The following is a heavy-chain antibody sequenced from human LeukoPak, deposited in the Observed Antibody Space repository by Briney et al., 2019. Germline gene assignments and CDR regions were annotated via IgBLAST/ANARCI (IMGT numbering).Heavy chain of an antibody. CDR2: IHYSGST. D-gene: IGHD1-26*01. CDR1: GGSISTYY. J-gene: IGHJ4*02. Sequence: SETLSLTCTVSGGSISTYYWSWIRQPPGKGLEWIGYIHYSGSTKYNPSLKSRVTISVDTSKNQFSLKLSSVTAADTAVYYCAREEWELLGFDYWGQGTLVTVSS. V-gene: IGHV4-59*12. CDR3: AREEWELLGFDY.